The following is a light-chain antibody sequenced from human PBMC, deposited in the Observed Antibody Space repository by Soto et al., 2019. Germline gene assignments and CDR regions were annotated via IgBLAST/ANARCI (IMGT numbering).Light chain of an antibody. V-gene: IGLV2-14*01. CDR1: SSDVGDNKY. CDR3: SSFISSSINWV. CDR2: EVS. Sequence: QSALTQPASVSGSPGQSITISCTGTSSDVGDNKYVSWYQHHPGKAPRLMIYEVSNRPSGVSNRFSGSKSGNTASLTISGLQAEDEADYYRSSFISSSINWVFGGGTQLTVL. J-gene: IGLJ3*02.